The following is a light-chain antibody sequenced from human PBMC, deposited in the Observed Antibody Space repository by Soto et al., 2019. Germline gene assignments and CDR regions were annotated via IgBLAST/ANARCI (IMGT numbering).Light chain of an antibody. CDR3: HSYDGSLSGPV. J-gene: IGLJ2*01. CDR2: DNN. V-gene: IGLV1-40*01. Sequence: QSVLTQPPSVSGAPGQRVTISCTASSSNIGAGYDVHWYQQLPGTAPIVLIYDNNNRPSGVPDRFSGSKAGTSASLAIPGLQAEDEADYYCHSYDGSLSGPVFGGGTKLTVL. CDR1: SSNIGAGYD.